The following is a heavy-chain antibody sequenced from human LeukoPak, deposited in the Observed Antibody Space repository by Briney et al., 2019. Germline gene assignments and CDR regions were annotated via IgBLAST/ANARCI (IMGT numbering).Heavy chain of an antibody. CDR3: ARNAEQWLVRINWFDP. V-gene: IGHV4-39*01. Sequence: PSETLSLTCTASGGSISSSSYYWGWIRQPPGKGLEWIGSIYYSGSTYYNPSLKSRVTISVDTSKNQFSLKLSSVTAADTAVYYCARNAEQWLVRINWFDPWGQGTLVTVSS. CDR2: IYYSGST. CDR1: GGSISSSSYY. D-gene: IGHD6-19*01. J-gene: IGHJ5*02.